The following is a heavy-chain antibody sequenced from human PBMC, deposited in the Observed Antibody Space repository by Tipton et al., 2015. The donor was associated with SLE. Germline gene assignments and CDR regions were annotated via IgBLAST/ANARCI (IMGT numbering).Heavy chain of an antibody. Sequence: QLVQSGGGLVQPGRSLRLSCAASGFTFDDYAMHWVRQAPGKGLEWVSGISWNSGSIGYADSVKGRFTISRDNAKNSLYLQMNSLRAEDMALYYCAKGGGSYCLNYWGQGTLVTVSS. V-gene: IGHV3-9*03. CDR1: GFTFDDYA. CDR2: ISWNSGSI. CDR3: AKGGGSYCLNY. J-gene: IGHJ4*02. D-gene: IGHD1-26*01.